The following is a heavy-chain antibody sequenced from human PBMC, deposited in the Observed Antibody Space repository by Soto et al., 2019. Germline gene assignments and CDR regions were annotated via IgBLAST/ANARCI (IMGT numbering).Heavy chain of an antibody. CDR3: ARDQGIANSASGMDA. J-gene: IGHJ6*04. CDR1: GYTFTSYG. V-gene: IGHV1-18*01. Sequence: ASVKVSCKASGYTFTSYGISWVRQAPGQGLEWMGWISAYNGNTNYAQKLQGRVTMTTDTSTSTAYMELRSLRSDDTAVYYCARDQGIANSASGMDAGGKGTGVTVSS. CDR2: ISAYNGNT. D-gene: IGHD1-26*01.